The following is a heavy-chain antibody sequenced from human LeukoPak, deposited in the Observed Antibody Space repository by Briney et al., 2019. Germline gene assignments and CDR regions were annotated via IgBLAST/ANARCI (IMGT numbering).Heavy chain of an antibody. CDR3: AKRADSSAHSFDY. CDR1: WFSLRRYG. D-gene: IGHD3-22*01. J-gene: IGHJ4*02. CDR2: IRSSDSTT. Sequence: GGALRLSCAAPWFSLRRYGMKWGRAAPGEGLEWLSYIRSSDSTTYYADSVKGRFTISRDNAKNSLYLQMDSLRVEDTAVYYCAKRADSSAHSFDYWGQGTLVTVSS. V-gene: IGHV3-48*04.